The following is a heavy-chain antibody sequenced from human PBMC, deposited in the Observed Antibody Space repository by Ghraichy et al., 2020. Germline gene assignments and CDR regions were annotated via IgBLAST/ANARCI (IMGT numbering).Heavy chain of an antibody. CDR1: GFTFSSYG. J-gene: IGHJ4*02. Sequence: GGSLRLSCAASGFTFSSYGMHWVRQAPGKGLEWVAVIWYDGSNKYYADSVKGRFTISRDNSKNTLYLQMNSLRAEDTAVYYCARDFVNSVAGTLDWGQGTLVTVSS. CDR3: ARDFVNSVAGTLD. CDR2: IWYDGSNK. V-gene: IGHV3-33*01. D-gene: IGHD6-19*01.